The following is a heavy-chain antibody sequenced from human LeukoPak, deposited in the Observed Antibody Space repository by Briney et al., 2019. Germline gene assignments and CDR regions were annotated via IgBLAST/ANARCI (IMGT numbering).Heavy chain of an antibody. CDR2: IYTSGST. D-gene: IGHD2-2*01. V-gene: IGHV4-61*02. CDR1: GGSISSGSYY. CDR3: ARDQEAYCSSTSCYEYYYYMDV. J-gene: IGHJ6*03. Sequence: TSETLSLTCTVSGGSISSGSYYWSWIRQPAGKGLEWIGRIYTSGSTNYNPSLKSRVTISVDTSKNQFSLKLSSVTAADTAVYYCARDQEAYCSSTSCYEYYYYMDVWGKGTTVTISS.